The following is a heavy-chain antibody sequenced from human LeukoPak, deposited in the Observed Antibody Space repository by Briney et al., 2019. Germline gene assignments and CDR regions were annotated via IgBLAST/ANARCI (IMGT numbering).Heavy chain of an antibody. CDR3: ARISGSGPSDY. V-gene: IGHV4-39*07. CDR2: VYYSGST. CDR1: GGSISSSSYY. Sequence: SETLSLTCTVSGGSISSSSYYWGWIRQPPGKGLEWIGSVYYSGSTYYNPSLKSRVTISVDTSKNQFSLKLSSVTAADTAVYYCARISGSGPSDYWGQGTLVTVSS. D-gene: IGHD5-12*01. J-gene: IGHJ4*02.